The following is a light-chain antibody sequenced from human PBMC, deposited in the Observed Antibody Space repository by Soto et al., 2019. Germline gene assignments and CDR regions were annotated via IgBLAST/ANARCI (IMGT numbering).Light chain of an antibody. CDR1: QSISSW. CDR2: KAS. CDR3: QQYNDNWT. Sequence: DIQMTQSPSTLSASVGDRVTITCRASQSISSWLAWYQQKPGQAPKLLIYKASNLQSGDPSRFSGSGSGTDFTLAISSLQPDDSATYYCQQYNDNWTFGQGTKVDIK. J-gene: IGKJ1*01. V-gene: IGKV1-5*03.